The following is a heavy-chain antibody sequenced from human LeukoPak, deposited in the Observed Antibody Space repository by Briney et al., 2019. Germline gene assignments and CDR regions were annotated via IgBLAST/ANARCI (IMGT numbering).Heavy chain of an antibody. J-gene: IGHJ4*02. V-gene: IGHV3-23*01. CDR2: ISGSDDGT. CDR1: GFIFKSYW. CDR3: AKSPVSSCRGSFCYPFDY. Sequence: GGSLRLSCAASGFIFKSYWMSWVRQIPGKGLEWVSAISGSDDGTYYADSVKGRFTISRDNSRNTLYLQMNTLRAEDTAVYFCAKSPVSSCRGSFCYPFDYWGQGNLVTVSS. D-gene: IGHD2-15*01.